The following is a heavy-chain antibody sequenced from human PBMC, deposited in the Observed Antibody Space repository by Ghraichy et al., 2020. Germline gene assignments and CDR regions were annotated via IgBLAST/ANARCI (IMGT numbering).Heavy chain of an antibody. V-gene: IGHV3-30*04. CDR3: ARGHTYSGYYDY. D-gene: IGHD5-12*01. CDR2: ISYDGSNT. J-gene: IGHJ4*02. Sequence: GGSLRLPCVVSGFTFSDYAMHWVRQAPGKGLEWVAVISYDGSNTYYADSVKGRFTASRDNSKNTLYLQMNSLRTEDTAVYYCARGHTYSGYYDYWGLGTLVTVSS. CDR1: GFTFSDYA.